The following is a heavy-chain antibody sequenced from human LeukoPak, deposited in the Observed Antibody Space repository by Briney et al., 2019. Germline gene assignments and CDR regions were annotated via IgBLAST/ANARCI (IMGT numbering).Heavy chain of an antibody. CDR1: GGSFSGYY. D-gene: IGHD3-16*02. J-gene: IGHJ4*02. CDR2: INHSGST. CDR3: ARDGEDYVWGSYRDY. V-gene: IGHV4-34*01. Sequence: SETLSLTCAVYGGSFSGYYWSWIRQPPGKGLEWIGEINHSGSTNYNPSLKSRVTISVDTSKNQFSLKLSSVTAADTAVYYCARDGEDYVWGSYRDYWGQGTLVTVSS.